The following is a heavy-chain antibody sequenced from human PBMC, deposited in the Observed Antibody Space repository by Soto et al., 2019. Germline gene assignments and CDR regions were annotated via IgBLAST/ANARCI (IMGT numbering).Heavy chain of an antibody. CDR3: AKYGRGYSFYYYYGMDV. V-gene: IGHV3-23*01. J-gene: IGHJ6*02. D-gene: IGHD5-18*01. Sequence: PGGSLGLSCSASGFTFRSYAMSWVREEPGEGLEWVSAISGSGGSTYYADSVKGRFTISRDNSKNTLYLQMNSLRAEDTAVYYCAKYGRGYSFYYYYGMDVWGQGTTVTVCS. CDR2: ISGSGGST. CDR1: GFTFRSYA.